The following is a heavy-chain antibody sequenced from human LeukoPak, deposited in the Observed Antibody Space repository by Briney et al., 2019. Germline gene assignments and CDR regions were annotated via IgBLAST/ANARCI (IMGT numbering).Heavy chain of an antibody. V-gene: IGHV1-8*01. CDR2: MNPNSGNT. D-gene: IGHD1-26*01. CDR1: GYTFTAYE. Sequence: GASVKVSCRTSGYTFTAYEIHWVRQATGQGLEWMGWMNPNSGNTGYEQKFQGRVTMTRDTSMTTAYMELSSLRSEDTATYYCARGGARSFAPWGQGTLVIVSS. J-gene: IGHJ5*02. CDR3: ARGGARSFAP.